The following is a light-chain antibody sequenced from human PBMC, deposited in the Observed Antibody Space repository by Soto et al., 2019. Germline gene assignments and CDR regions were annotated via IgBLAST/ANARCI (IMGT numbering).Light chain of an antibody. V-gene: IGLV2-23*02. J-gene: IGLJ2*01. CDR3: CSHAGRGSVL. Sequence: QSVLAQPASVSGSPGQSITISCTGTSSDIGRYNLVSWYQQYPGKAPKLVIYDVTKRPSGVSDRFSASKSGNTASLTISGLQAGDEADYYCCSHAGRGSVLFGGGTKVTVL. CDR1: SSDIGRYNL. CDR2: DVT.